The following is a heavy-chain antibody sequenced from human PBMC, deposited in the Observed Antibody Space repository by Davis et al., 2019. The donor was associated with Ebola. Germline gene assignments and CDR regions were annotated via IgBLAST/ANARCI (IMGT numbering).Heavy chain of an antibody. V-gene: IGHV1-18*01. CDR3: ARDAVVVVVAAQRDAFDI. Sequence: AASVNVSCKASGYTFTSYGISSVRQAPGQGLEWMGWISAYNGNTNYPQKLQGRVTMTTDTSTSTAYMEVRRLRSDDTAVYYSARDAVVVVVAAQRDAFDIWGQGTMVTVSS. D-gene: IGHD2-15*01. CDR2: ISAYNGNT. CDR1: GYTFTSYG. J-gene: IGHJ3*02.